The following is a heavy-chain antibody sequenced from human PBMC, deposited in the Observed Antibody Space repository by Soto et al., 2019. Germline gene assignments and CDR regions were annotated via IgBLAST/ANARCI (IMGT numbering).Heavy chain of an antibody. CDR2: ISGSGGST. Sequence: GGSLRLSCAASGFTFSSYAMSWVRQAPGKGLEWVSAISGSGGSTYYADSVKGRFTFSRDNSKNTLYLQMNSLRAEDTAVYYCAKDESTMVRGAKYNWFDPWGQGTLVTVSS. D-gene: IGHD3-10*01. CDR1: GFTFSSYA. CDR3: AKDESTMVRGAKYNWFDP. V-gene: IGHV3-23*01. J-gene: IGHJ5*02.